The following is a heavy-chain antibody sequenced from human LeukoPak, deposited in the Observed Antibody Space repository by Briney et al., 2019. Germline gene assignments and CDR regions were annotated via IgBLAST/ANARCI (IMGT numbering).Heavy chain of an antibody. V-gene: IGHV4-4*02. Sequence: SGTLSLTCAVSGGSISSSNWWSWVRQPPGKELEWIGEIYHSGSTNYNPSLKSRVTISVDKSKNQFSLKLSSVTAADTAVYYCARFPTLPYYYYGMDVWGQGTTVTVSS. CDR3: ARFPTLPYYYYGMDV. CDR1: GGSISSSNW. J-gene: IGHJ6*02. D-gene: IGHD2/OR15-2a*01. CDR2: IYHSGST.